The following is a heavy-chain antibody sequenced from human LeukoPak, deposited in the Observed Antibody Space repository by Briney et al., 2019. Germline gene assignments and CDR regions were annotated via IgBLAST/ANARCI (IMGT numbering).Heavy chain of an antibody. D-gene: IGHD2-2*01. CDR2: ISAYNGNT. Sequence: ASVKVSCKASGYTFTSYGISWVRQAPGQGLEWMGWISAYNGNTNYAQKLQGRVTMTTDTSTSTAYMGLRSLRSDDTAVYYCASEATPGGYQRGWGQGTLVTVSS. CDR3: ASEATPGGYQRG. CDR1: GYTFTSYG. J-gene: IGHJ4*02. V-gene: IGHV1-18*01.